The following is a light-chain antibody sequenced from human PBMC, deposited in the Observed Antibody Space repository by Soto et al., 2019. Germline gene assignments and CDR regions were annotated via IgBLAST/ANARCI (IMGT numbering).Light chain of an antibody. CDR2: KAS. CDR3: QHYNSYSEA. Sequence: DIQMTQSPSILSASVGDRVTITCRASQSISSWLAWYQQKPGKASNLLIHKASHLESGVPSRFSGSGSGTEFTLTISSLQPDDFATYYCQHYNSYSEACGQGTRWIS. CDR1: QSISSW. J-gene: IGKJ1*01. V-gene: IGKV1-5*03.